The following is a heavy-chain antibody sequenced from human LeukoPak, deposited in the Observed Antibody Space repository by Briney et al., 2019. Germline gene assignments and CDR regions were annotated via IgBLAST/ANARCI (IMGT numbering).Heavy chain of an antibody. CDR2: IRYDGSNK. CDR3: AKADVRFYDY. Sequence: PGGSLGLSCAASGFTFSSYGMHWVRQAPGKGLEWVAFIRYDGSNKYYADSVKGRSTISRDNSKNTLYLQMNSLRAEDTAVYYCAKADVRFYDYWGQGTLVTVSS. D-gene: IGHD2/OR15-2a*01. J-gene: IGHJ4*02. CDR1: GFTFSSYG. V-gene: IGHV3-30*02.